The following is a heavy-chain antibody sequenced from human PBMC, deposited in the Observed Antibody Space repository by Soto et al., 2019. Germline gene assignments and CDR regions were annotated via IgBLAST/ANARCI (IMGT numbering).Heavy chain of an antibody. CDR1: GGTFSSYT. Sequence: ASVKVSCKASGGTFSSYTISWVRQAPGQGLEWMGRIIPILGIANYAQKFQGRVTITADKSTSTAYMELSSLRSEDTAVYYCASVPYRCSGGSCYAAYYMDVWGKGTTFTVSS. CDR2: IIPILGIA. V-gene: IGHV1-69*02. CDR3: ASVPYRCSGGSCYAAYYMDV. D-gene: IGHD2-15*01. J-gene: IGHJ6*03.